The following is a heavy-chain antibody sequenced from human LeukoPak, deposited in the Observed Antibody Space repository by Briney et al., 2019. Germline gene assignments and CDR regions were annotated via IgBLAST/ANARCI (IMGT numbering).Heavy chain of an antibody. CDR3: ARNYYGSGSYYKMPFDY. D-gene: IGHD3-10*01. J-gene: IGHJ4*02. CDR2: INAGNGNT. CDR1: GYTFTSYA. Sequence: ASVKVSCKASGYTFTSYAMHWVRQAPGQRLEWMGWINAGNGNTKYSQKFQGRVTITRDTSASTAYMELSSLRSEDTAVYYCARNYYGSGSYYKMPFDYWGQGTLVTVSS. V-gene: IGHV1-3*01.